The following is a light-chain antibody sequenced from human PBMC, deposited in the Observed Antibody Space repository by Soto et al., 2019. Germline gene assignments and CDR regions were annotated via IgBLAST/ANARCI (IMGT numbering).Light chain of an antibody. Sequence: EIAMTHSPATLSLSPAYTATLSCRASQSVSSNLAWYQQKPGQAPRLLIYGASSRATGIPDRFSGSGSGTDFTLTISRLEPEDFAVYYCQQYNNWPRTFGQGTKVDIK. J-gene: IGKJ1*01. CDR2: GAS. CDR1: QSVSSN. CDR3: QQYNNWPRT. V-gene: IGKV3D-15*01.